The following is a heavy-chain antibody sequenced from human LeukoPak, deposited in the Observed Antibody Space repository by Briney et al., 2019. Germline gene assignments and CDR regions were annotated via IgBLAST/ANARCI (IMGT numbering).Heavy chain of an antibody. J-gene: IGHJ6*03. V-gene: IGHV4-34*01. CDR2: INHSGST. D-gene: IGHD3-10*01. CDR1: GGSFSGYY. Sequence: SETLSPTCAVYGGSFSGYYWSWIRQPPGKGLEWIGEINHSGSTNYNPSLKSRVTISVDTSKNQFSLKLSSVTAADTAVYYCARVGYYGSGSYQGYYYYYMDVWGKGTTVTVSS. CDR3: ARVGYYGSGSYQGYYYYYMDV.